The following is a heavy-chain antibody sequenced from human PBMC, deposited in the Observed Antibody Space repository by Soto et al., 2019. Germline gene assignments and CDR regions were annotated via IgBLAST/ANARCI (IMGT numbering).Heavy chain of an antibody. V-gene: IGHV3-33*01. CDR2: IWYDGSNE. CDR1: GFTFTSYG. CDR3: ARGVVRGLNPRLCDY. Sequence: HPGGSLRLSCAASGFTFTSYGMEWVRQAPGKGLEWVAAIWYDGSNEHYGDSVKGRFTISRDNSKNTLHLQMNNLRAEDTAVYYCARGVVRGLNPRLCDYWGQGTLVTVSS. D-gene: IGHD3-10*01. J-gene: IGHJ4*02.